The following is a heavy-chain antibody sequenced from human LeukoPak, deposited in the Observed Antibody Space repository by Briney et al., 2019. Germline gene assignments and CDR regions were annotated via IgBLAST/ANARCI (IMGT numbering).Heavy chain of an antibody. J-gene: IGHJ6*02. CDR1: GGTFSSYA. CDR3: ARVPIRYFDWLSIGVGSDYYGMDV. Sequence: SVKVSCKASGGTFSSYAISWVRQAPGQGLEWMGGIIPIFGTANYAQKFQGRVTITADESTSTAYMELSSLRSEDTAVYYYARVPIRYFDWLSIGVGSDYYGMDVWGQGTTVTVSS. CDR2: IIPIFGTA. D-gene: IGHD3-9*01. V-gene: IGHV1-69*13.